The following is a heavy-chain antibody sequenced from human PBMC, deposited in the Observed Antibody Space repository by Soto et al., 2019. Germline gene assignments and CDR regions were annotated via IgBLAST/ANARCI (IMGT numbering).Heavy chain of an antibody. V-gene: IGHV4-30-4*01. Sequence: SETLSLTCTVSGGSISDDSYWSWIRQTPGKGLEWIGYIYHTGNTYYNPSLRSRVSISVDKSKSQFSLKLISVTAADTAVYFCARDEYQLLSSVSWFDSWGQGTLVPVSS. CDR1: GGSISDDSY. CDR2: IYHTGNT. J-gene: IGHJ5*01. D-gene: IGHD2-2*01. CDR3: ARDEYQLLSSVSWFDS.